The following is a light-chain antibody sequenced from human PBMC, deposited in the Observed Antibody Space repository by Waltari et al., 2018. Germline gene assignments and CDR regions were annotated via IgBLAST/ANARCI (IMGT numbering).Light chain of an antibody. CDR1: SMDGGGYKY. J-gene: IGLJ1*01. CDR2: EVS. V-gene: IGLV2-14*01. CDR3: SSYTSSSTLYV. Sequence: QSALTQPAPVSGSPGQSIPISCPGTSMDGGGYKYVSWYQQHPGKAPKLMIYEVSNRPSGVSNRFSGSKSGNTASLTISGLQAEDEADYYCSSYTSSSTLYVFGTGTKVTVL.